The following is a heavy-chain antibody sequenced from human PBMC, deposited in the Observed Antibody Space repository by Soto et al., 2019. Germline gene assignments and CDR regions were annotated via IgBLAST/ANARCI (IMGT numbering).Heavy chain of an antibody. CDR1: GGSISSGSHY. CDR2: IYYSGNT. CDR3: ARDKITSLFAY. Sequence: SETLSLTCTVSGGSISSGSHYWGWIRQPPGKGLEWIGNIYYSGNTYYNPSLKSRVTISVDTSKNQFSLKLSSVTAADTAVYYCARDKITSLFAYWGQGTLVTVS. J-gene: IGHJ4*02. V-gene: IGHV4-39*02. D-gene: IGHD3-10*01.